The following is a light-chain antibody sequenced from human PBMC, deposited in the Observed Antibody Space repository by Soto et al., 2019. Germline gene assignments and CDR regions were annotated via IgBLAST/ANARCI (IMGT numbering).Light chain of an antibody. CDR1: SSDVGGYNY. CDR2: EVN. J-gene: IGLJ1*01. Sequence: QSALTQPASVSGSPGQSITISCTGTSSDVGGYNYVSWCQQHPGKAPKLMIYEVNNRPSGVSNRFSGSKSGNTASLTISGLQAEDEADYYCTSYTSSNTHVFGTGTKVPS. CDR3: TSYTSSNTHV. V-gene: IGLV2-14*01.